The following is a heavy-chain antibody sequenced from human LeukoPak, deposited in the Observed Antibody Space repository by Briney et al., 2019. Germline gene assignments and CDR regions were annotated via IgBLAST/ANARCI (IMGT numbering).Heavy chain of an antibody. V-gene: IGHV3-21*01. CDR1: GFTFSSYS. CDR2: ISSSSSYI. CDR3: ARYGSGSYLRYYYYGMDV. J-gene: IGHJ6*02. D-gene: IGHD3-10*01. Sequence: GGSLRLSCAVSGFTFSSYSMNWVRQAPGKGLEWVSSISSSSSYIYYADLVKGRFTISRDNAKNSLYLQMNSLRAEDTAVYYCARYGSGSYLRYYYYGMDVWGQGTTVTVSS.